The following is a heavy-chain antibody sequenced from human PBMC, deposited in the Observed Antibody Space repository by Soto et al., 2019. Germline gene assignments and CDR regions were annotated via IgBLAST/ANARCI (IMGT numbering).Heavy chain of an antibody. D-gene: IGHD3-3*01. J-gene: IGHJ4*02. Sequence: QVQLVQSGAEVKKPGASVKVSCKASGYTFTSYDINWVRQATGQGLEWMGWMNPNSGNTGYAQKFQGRVTMTRNTSISTASMELSSLRSEDTAVYYCARGRRFYDFWSGYLPAHFDYWGQGTLVTVSS. CDR2: MNPNSGNT. CDR3: ARGRRFYDFWSGYLPAHFDY. CDR1: GYTFTSYD. V-gene: IGHV1-8*01.